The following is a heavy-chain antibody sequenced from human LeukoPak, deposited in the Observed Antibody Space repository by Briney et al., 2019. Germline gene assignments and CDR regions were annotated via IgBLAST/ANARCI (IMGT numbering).Heavy chain of an antibody. CDR1: GYSFTSYW. J-gene: IGHJ5*02. Sequence: GESLKISCKVSGYSFTSYWIGWVRRMPGKGLEWMGIIYPGDSDTSYSPSLHGQVTISADKSISTAYLQWSSLKASDTAMYYCAGQRQWFDPWGQGTLVTVSS. CDR2: IYPGDSDT. CDR3: AGQRQWFDP. V-gene: IGHV5-51*01.